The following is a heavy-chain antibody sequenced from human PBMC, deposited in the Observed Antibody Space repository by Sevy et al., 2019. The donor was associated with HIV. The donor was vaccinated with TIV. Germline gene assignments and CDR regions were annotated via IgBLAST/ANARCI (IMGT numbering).Heavy chain of an antibody. CDR2: ISSSGSTI. CDR1: GFTFSSYE. D-gene: IGHD2-2*01. J-gene: IGHJ6*02. V-gene: IGHV3-48*03. CDR3: ARDQQYPTYYYYYGMDV. Sequence: GGSLRLSCAASGFTFSSYEMNWVRQAPGKGLEWVSCISSSGSTIYYADSVKGRFTISRDNAKNSLYLQMNSLRAEDTAVYYCARDQQYPTYYYYYGMDVWGQGTTVTVSS.